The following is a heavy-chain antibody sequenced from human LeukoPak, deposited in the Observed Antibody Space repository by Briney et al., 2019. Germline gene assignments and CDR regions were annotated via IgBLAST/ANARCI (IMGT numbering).Heavy chain of an antibody. CDR2: IYYSGIT. CDR3: ARGNGDLLD. Sequence: LETLSLTCTVSGASISSYYWSWIRQPPGKGLEWIAYIYYSGITNYNPSLKSRVTISVDTSKNQFSLRLSSVTAADTAVYYCARGNGDLLDWGQGTLVTVSS. D-gene: IGHD1-26*01. CDR1: GASISSYY. V-gene: IGHV4-59*01. J-gene: IGHJ4*02.